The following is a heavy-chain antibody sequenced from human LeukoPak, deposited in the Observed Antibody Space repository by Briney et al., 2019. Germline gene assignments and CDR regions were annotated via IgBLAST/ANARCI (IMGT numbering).Heavy chain of an antibody. V-gene: IGHV1-2*02. D-gene: IGHD1-26*01. J-gene: IGHJ5*02. CDR2: INGNTGGT. CDR3: ARDATLGGTKNSFDP. Sequence: ASVKVSCKTSGYSITGYYMHWVRQAPGQGLGWMGWINGNTGGTNYAQKLQGRVTMTRDTSISTAYMELSGLTFDDTAVYYCARDATLGGTKNSFDPWGQGTLVTVSS. CDR1: GYSITGYY.